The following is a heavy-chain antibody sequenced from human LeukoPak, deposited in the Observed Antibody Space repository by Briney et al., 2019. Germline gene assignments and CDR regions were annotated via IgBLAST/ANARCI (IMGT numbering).Heavy chain of an antibody. CDR2: ISGSGGST. CDR3: AKDGSSGYSSSWFDY. J-gene: IGHJ5*01. CDR1: GFTFSSYG. D-gene: IGHD6-13*01. Sequence: PGGSLRLSCAASGFTFSSYGMSWVRQAPGKGLEWVSAISGSGGSTYYADSVKGRFTISRDNSKHTLYLQMNSLRAEDTAVYYCAKDGSSGYSSSWFDYWGQGTLVTVSS. V-gene: IGHV3-23*01.